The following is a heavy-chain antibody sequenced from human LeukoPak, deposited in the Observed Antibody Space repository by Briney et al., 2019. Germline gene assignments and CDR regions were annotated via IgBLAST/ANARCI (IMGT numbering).Heavy chain of an antibody. V-gene: IGHV1-46*01. J-gene: IGHJ4*02. CDR2: INPSGGST. CDR3: ARDNGGSSADY. Sequence: ASVKVSFKASGYTFTSYYMHWVRQAPGQGLEWMGIINPSGGSTSYAQKFQGRVTMSRDMSTSTVYMELSSLRSEDTAVYYCARDNGGSSADYWGQGTLVTVSS. D-gene: IGHD6-6*01. CDR1: GYTFTSYY.